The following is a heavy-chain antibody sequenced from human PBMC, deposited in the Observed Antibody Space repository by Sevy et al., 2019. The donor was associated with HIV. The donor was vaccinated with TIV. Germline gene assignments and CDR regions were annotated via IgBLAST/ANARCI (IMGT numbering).Heavy chain of an antibody. V-gene: IGHV3-9*01. Sequence: GGSLRLSCAASGFSFEDYAMHWVRQVPGKGLEWVSSISWNSNTIDYADSVKGRFTISRDNAKNSLYLQMNSLRNGDTALYYCAKDTRTYSGSYYLHYWGQGTLVTVSS. CDR2: ISWNSNTI. D-gene: IGHD1-26*01. CDR1: GFSFEDYA. CDR3: AKDTRTYSGSYYLHY. J-gene: IGHJ4*02.